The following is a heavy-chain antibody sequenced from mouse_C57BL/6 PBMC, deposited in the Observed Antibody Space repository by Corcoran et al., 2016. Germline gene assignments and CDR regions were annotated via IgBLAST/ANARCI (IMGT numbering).Heavy chain of an antibody. CDR1: GYTFTDYY. V-gene: IGHV1-26*01. Sequence: EVQLQQSGPELVKPGASVKISCKASGYTFTDYYMNWVKQSHGKSLEWIGDINPNNGGTSYNQKFKGKATLTVDKSSSTAYMELRSLTSEDSAVYYCARGGPLAWGQGTLVTVSA. CDR3: ARGGPLA. CDR2: INPNNGGT. J-gene: IGHJ3*01.